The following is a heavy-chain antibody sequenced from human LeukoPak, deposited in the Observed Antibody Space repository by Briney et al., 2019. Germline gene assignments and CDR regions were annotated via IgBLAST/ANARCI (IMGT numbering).Heavy chain of an antibody. CDR1: GFTFSSYS. CDR3: AREGYDYVWGSYRRFDY. J-gene: IGHJ4*02. Sequence: GGSLRLSCAASGFTFSSYSMNWVRQAPGKGLEWVSYISSSSSTIYYADSVKGRFTISRDNAKNSLYLQMNSLRAEDTVVYYCAREGYDYVWGSYRRFDYWGQGTLVTVSS. D-gene: IGHD3-16*02. V-gene: IGHV3-48*01. CDR2: ISSSSSTI.